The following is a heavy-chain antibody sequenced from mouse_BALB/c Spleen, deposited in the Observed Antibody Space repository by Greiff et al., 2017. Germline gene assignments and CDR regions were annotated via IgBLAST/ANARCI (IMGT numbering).Heavy chain of an antibody. CDR2: IRLKSNNYAT. J-gene: IGHJ4*01. V-gene: IGHV6-6*02. Sequence: EVQVVESGGGLVQPGGSMKLSCVASGFTFSNYWMNWVRQSPEKGLEWVAEIRLKSNNYATHYAESVKGRFTISRDDSKSSVYLQMNNLRAEDTGIYYCTREDYFYAMDYWGQGTSVTVSS. CDR1: GFTFSNYW. CDR3: TREDYFYAMDY. D-gene: IGHD1-1*01.